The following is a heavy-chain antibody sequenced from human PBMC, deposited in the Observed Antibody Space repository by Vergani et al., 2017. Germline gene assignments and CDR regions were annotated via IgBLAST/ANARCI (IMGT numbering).Heavy chain of an antibody. J-gene: IGHJ6*03. V-gene: IGHV1-69*06. CDR1: GGTFSSYA. CDR3: AGGFYGKAPSQTYYYCMDV. CDR2: IIPIFGTA. D-gene: IGHD4-17*01. Sequence: QVQLVQSGAEVKKPGSSVKVSCKASGGTFSSYAISWVRQAPGQGLEWMGGIIPIFGTANYAQKFQGRITITADKSTSTAYMELSSLRSEDTAVYYCAGGFYGKAPSQTYYYCMDVWGKGTTVTVSS.